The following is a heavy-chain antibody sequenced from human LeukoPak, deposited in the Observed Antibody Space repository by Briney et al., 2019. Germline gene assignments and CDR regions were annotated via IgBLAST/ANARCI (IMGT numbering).Heavy chain of an antibody. CDR1: GGSISSGDFY. V-gene: IGHV4-30-4*08. D-gene: IGHD2-2*01. J-gene: IGHJ4*02. Sequence: PSQTLSLTCTVSGGSISSGDFYWSWIRQPPGEGLQWIGSIYSTGSTNYNPSLKSRVTISVDTSKNLSSLKLSSVTAADTAVYYCARAGAGREYQLPFDYWGQGTLVSVSS. CDR2: IYSTGST. CDR3: ARAGAGREYQLPFDY.